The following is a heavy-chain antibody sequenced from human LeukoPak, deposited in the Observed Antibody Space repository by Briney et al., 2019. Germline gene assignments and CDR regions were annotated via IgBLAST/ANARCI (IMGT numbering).Heavy chain of an antibody. CDR2: ISMSGSDI. D-gene: IGHD1-26*01. CDR3: ATDRNSGKYYDY. J-gene: IGHJ4*02. V-gene: IGHV3-48*03. Sequence: GGSLRLSCAASGFTFSGYAMTWVRQAPGKGLQWVSYISMSGSDIYYADSVRGRFTISRDNAKNTLYLQMDSLRAEDTAVYYRATDRNSGKYYDYWGQGTLVTVSS. CDR1: GFTFSGYA.